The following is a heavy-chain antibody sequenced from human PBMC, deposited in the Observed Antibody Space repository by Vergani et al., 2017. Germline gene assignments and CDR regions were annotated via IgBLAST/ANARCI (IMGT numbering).Heavy chain of an antibody. J-gene: IGHJ4*02. CDR2: IRYDGSNK. D-gene: IGHD6-19*01. CDR3: ARDPVDSSGWYDPGDY. V-gene: IGHV3-30*02. Sequence: QVQLVESGGGVVQPGGSLRLSCAASGFTFSSYGMHWVRQAPGKGLEWVAFIRYDGSNKYYADSVKGRFTISRDNSKNTLYLQMNSLRAEDTAVYYCARDPVDSSGWYDPGDYWGQGTLVTVSS. CDR1: GFTFSSYG.